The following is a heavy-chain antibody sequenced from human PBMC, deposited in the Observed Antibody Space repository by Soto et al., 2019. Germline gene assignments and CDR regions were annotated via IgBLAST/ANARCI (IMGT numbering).Heavy chain of an antibody. V-gene: IGHV1-46*01. CDR3: ARGGYCSGGSCHPYYYYGMDV. D-gene: IGHD2-15*01. CDR2: INPSGGST. J-gene: IGHJ6*02. Sequence: ASVKVSCKASGYTFTSYYMHWVRQAPGQGLEWMGIINPSGGSTSYAQKFQGRATMTRDTSTSTVYMELSSLRSEDTAVYYCARGGYCSGGSCHPYYYYGMDVWGQGTTVTVSS. CDR1: GYTFTSYY.